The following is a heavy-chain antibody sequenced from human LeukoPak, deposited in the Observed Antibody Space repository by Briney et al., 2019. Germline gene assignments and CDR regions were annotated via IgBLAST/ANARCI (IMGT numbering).Heavy chain of an antibody. D-gene: IGHD3-22*01. V-gene: IGHV3-33*08. Sequence: GGSLRVSCSASGFTFSSYGMHWVRQAPGKGLEWVAVIGYDGSNKYYADSVKGRFTISRDNSKNTLYLQMNSLRAEDAAVYYCAREAYYYDSSGYYEGNWFDPWGQGTLVTVSS. CDR3: AREAYYYDSSGYYEGNWFDP. J-gene: IGHJ5*02. CDR1: GFTFSSYG. CDR2: IGYDGSNK.